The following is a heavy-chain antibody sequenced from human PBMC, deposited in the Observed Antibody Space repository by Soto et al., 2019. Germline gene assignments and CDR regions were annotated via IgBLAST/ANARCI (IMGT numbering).Heavy chain of an antibody. CDR1: GFTFSDYY. CDR3: ARDGWASAYVFFDY. V-gene: IGHV3-11*01. J-gene: IGHJ4*02. Sequence: PGGSLRLSCVASGFTFSDYYMSWVRQAPGKGLEWISYISNSGTMIDYADSVKGRLTISRDNAKNSLFLQMNSLRAEDTAVYYCARDGWASAYVFFDYWGQGTVVTVSS. D-gene: IGHD5-12*01. CDR2: ISNSGTMI.